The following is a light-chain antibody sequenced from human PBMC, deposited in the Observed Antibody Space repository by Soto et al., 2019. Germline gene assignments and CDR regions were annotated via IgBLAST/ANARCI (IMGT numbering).Light chain of an antibody. CDR2: DGS. J-gene: IGKJ1*01. CDR3: QQYNNWPRT. CDR1: QSVRSN. Sequence: EIVMTQSPDTVYVSPGERSTLSCRASQSVRSNLAWYQHKPGQAPRLLIYDGSTRALGIPARFSGSESGTEFTLTISSLQSEDFAVYYCQQYNNWPRTFGQGTTGDIK. V-gene: IGKV3-15*01.